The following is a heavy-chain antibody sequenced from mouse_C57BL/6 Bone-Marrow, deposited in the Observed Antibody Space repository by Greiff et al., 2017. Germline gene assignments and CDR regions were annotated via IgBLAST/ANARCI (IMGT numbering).Heavy chain of an antibody. CDR1: GSSFTDYY. D-gene: IGHD2-4*01. V-gene: IGHV1-39*01. Sequence: QLQASGPELVKPGASVKISCKASGSSFTDYYMNWVKQSNGKSLEWIGVITPNYGTTSYTQTFKGQATLPVDPSYSTAYMQLNSLTSEDAAVYYCARNDYCFADWGQGTLVTVSA. CDR2: ITPNYGTT. J-gene: IGHJ3*01. CDR3: ARNDYCFAD.